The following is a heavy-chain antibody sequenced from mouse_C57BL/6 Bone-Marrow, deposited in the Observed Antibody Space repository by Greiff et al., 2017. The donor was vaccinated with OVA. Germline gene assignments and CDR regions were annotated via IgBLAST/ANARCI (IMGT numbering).Heavy chain of an antibody. D-gene: IGHD2-5*01. V-gene: IGHV1-64*01. CDR2: IHPNSGST. J-gene: IGHJ1*03. Sequence: QVQLQQPGAELVKPGASVKLSCKASGYTFTSYWMHWVKQRPGQGLEWIGMIHPNSGSTNYNEKFKSKATLTVDKSSSTAYMQLSSLTSEDSAVYYCATLYSNYWYFDVWGTGTTVTVSS. CDR3: ATLYSNYWYFDV. CDR1: GYTFTSYW.